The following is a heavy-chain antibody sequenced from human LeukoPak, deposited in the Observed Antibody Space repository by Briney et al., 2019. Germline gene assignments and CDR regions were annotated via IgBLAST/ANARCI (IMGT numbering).Heavy chain of an antibody. CDR3: ARHQGPYSSSWYDY. CDR2: IHPGDSDA. CDR1: GYNFRSYW. Sequence: GESLKISCKGSGYNFRSYWIGWVRQMPGKGLEWMGVIHPGDSDARYSPSFQGQVTISADKSISTAYLQWSSLKASDTAMYYCARHQGPYSSSWYDYWGQGTLVTVSS. J-gene: IGHJ4*02. V-gene: IGHV5-51*01. D-gene: IGHD6-13*01.